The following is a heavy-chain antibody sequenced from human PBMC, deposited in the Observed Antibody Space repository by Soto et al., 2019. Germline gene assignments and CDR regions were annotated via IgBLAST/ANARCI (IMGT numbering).Heavy chain of an antibody. Sequence: QEELQQWGAGLLKHSETLSRTCAVYGGSFSGYYWSWIRQPPGKGLEWIGEINHSGSTNYNPSLKSRVTISVDTSKNQFSMKLNSVTAADTAVYYCARQGGTSTSYWGQGTLVTVSS. V-gene: IGHV4-34*01. J-gene: IGHJ4*02. CDR3: ARQGGTSTSY. CDR1: GGSFSGYY. D-gene: IGHD2-2*01. CDR2: INHSGST.